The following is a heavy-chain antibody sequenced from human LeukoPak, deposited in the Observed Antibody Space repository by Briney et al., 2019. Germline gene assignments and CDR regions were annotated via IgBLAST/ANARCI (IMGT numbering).Heavy chain of an antibody. J-gene: IGHJ4*02. CDR3: AKDFIPYYYDSSGYYLLFDY. D-gene: IGHD3-22*01. CDR2: ISGSGGST. V-gene: IGHV3-23*01. CDR1: GFTFSSYA. Sequence: GGSLRLSCAASGFTFSSYAMSWVRQAPGKGLEWVSAISGSGGSTYYADTVKGRFTISRDNSKNMLYLQMNSLRAEDTAVYYCAKDFIPYYYDSSGYYLLFDYWGQGTLVTVSS.